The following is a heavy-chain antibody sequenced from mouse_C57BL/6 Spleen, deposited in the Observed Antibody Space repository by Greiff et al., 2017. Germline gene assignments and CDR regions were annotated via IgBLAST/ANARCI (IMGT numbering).Heavy chain of an antibody. V-gene: IGHV1-69*01. Sequence: QVQLQQPGAELVMPGASVKLSCKASGYTFTSYWMHWVKQRPGQGLGWIGEIDPSDSYTNYNQEFKGKSTLTVDKSSSTAYMQLSSLTSEDSAVYYCARRSNYKYYFDYWGQGTTLTVSS. CDR1: GYTFTSYW. D-gene: IGHD2-5*01. J-gene: IGHJ2*01. CDR3: ARRSNYKYYFDY. CDR2: IDPSDSYT.